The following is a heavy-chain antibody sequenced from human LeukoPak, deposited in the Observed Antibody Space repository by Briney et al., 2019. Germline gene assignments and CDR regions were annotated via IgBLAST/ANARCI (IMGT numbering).Heavy chain of an antibody. CDR2: IRDDGRKK. D-gene: IGHD3-22*01. V-gene: IGHV3-30*02. CDR3: AKDYYDSSGYQRSGY. J-gene: IGHJ4*02. CDR1: GFTFSSYG. Sequence: GGSLRLSWAASGFTFSSYGMDWVRQAPGKGREWEALIRDDGRKKYYADSVKGRFTISRDNSNNTLYLQMNSLRAEDTAVYYCAKDYYDSSGYQRSGYWGQGTLVTVSS.